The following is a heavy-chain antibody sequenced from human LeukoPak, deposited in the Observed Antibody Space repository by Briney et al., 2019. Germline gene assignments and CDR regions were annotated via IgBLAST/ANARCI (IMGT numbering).Heavy chain of an antibody. Sequence: GRSLRLSCAASGSTFSNYGMHWVRQAPGKGLEWVAVIWYDERNKYYADSVKGRFTISRDNSKNTLYLQMNSLRAEDTAVYYCAKDRYVLRYFDWLPFDYWGQGTLVTVSS. CDR3: AKDRYVLRYFDWLPFDY. CDR2: IWYDERNK. CDR1: GSTFSNYG. J-gene: IGHJ4*02. D-gene: IGHD3-9*01. V-gene: IGHV3-33*06.